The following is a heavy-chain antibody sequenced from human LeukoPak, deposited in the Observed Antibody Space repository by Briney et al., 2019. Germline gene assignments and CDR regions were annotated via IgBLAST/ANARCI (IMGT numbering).Heavy chain of an antibody. D-gene: IGHD5-18*01. J-gene: IGHJ4*02. Sequence: SVTVSCKASGGTFSSYAISWVRQAPGQGLEWMGGIIPIFGTANYAQKFQGRVTITADESTSTAYMELSSLRSEDTAVYYCAREESGYSYGGPFDYWGQGTLVTVSS. V-gene: IGHV1-69*13. CDR3: AREESGYSYGGPFDY. CDR1: GGTFSSYA. CDR2: IIPIFGTA.